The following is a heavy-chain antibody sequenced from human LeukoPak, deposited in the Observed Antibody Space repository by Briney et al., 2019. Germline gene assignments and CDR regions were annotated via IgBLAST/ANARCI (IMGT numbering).Heavy chain of an antibody. CDR2: INHSGST. J-gene: IGHJ3*01. V-gene: IGHV4-34*01. D-gene: IGHD6-13*01. Sequence: SETLSLTCTVYGGSFSGYYWSWIRQPPGKGLEWIGEINHSGSTNYNPSLKSRVTISVDTSKNQFSLKLSSVTAADTAVYYCARLFSSSWYRGAFDLWGQGTMVTVSS. CDR3: ARLFSSSWYRGAFDL. CDR1: GGSFSGYY.